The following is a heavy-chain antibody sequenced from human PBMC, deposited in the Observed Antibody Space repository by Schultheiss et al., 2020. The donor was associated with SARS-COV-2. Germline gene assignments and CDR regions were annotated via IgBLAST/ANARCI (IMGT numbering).Heavy chain of an antibody. CDR3: ARDCPRGLTWSPGSTRLLPEPYFYYVKMV. CDR1: GYTFTSYG. CDR2: ISAYDGNT. V-gene: IGHV1-18*01. Sequence: ASVKVSCKASGYTFTSYGISWVRQAPGQGLEWMGWISAYDGNTNYAQKLQSIVTMTTDTSTSTAYMELRSLRSYDTAVYYCARDCPRGLTWSPGSTRLLPEPYFYYVKMVWGRGATVTVSS. D-gene: IGHD1-14*01. J-gene: IGHJ6*02.